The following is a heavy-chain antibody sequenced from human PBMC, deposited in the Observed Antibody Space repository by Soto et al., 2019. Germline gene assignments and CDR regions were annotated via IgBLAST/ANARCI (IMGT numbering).Heavy chain of an antibody. Sequence: GASVKVSCKAIGYSFTSHYMHWVRQAPGQGLEWMGTIYPGGVNIGYAQKFQGRVTMTTDTSTSTAYMELRSLRSDDTAVYYCAREGVAPYYYYGMDVWGQGTPVTVSS. J-gene: IGHJ6*02. CDR1: GYSFTSHY. CDR2: IYPGGVNI. V-gene: IGHV1-46*01. CDR3: AREGVAPYYYYGMDV. D-gene: IGHD5-12*01.